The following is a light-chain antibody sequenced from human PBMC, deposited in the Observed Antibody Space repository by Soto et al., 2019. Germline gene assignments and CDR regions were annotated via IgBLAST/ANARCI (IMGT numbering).Light chain of an antibody. J-gene: IGKJ5*01. CDR1: QSISSY. Sequence: RMTLSVFAVSASVGGSVSTTCWASQSISSYLNWYQQKPGKAHKILIYAESSLQSGVTSRFSGSGSGTDFTLTISSLQTEEFATYYCKQTYSTPITFGNGTRREL. CDR3: KQTYSTPIT. V-gene: IGKV1-39*01. CDR2: AES.